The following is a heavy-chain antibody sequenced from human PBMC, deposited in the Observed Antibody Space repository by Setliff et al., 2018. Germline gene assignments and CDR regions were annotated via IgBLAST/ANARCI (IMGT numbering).Heavy chain of an antibody. Sequence: ASETLSLTCTVSGGSISTYYWSWIRQTPVKGLEWIGCVYYSGTTNYNPLFKSRVTISVDRPKNQFSLKLSSVTAADTGVYYCARDSALHSYHYDSSGYLDYWGQGALVTVSS. CDR2: VYYSGTT. CDR1: GGSISTYY. D-gene: IGHD3-22*01. V-gene: IGHV4-59*01. J-gene: IGHJ4*02. CDR3: ARDSALHSYHYDSSGYLDY.